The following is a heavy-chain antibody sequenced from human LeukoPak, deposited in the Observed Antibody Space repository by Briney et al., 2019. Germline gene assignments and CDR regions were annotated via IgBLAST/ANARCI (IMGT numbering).Heavy chain of an antibody. CDR1: GFTFSDVW. D-gene: IGHD4-11*01. V-gene: IGHV3-7*01. J-gene: IGHJ4*02. CDR2: INRDGRGI. Sequence: GGSLRLSCAASGFTFSDVWMSWVRQAPGKGLEWVANINRDGRGIYYVDSVKGRFSISRDNTNNLLYLQMNSLRAEDTAMYFCARDSYRSLDYWGQGTLVTVSS. CDR3: ARDSYRSLDY.